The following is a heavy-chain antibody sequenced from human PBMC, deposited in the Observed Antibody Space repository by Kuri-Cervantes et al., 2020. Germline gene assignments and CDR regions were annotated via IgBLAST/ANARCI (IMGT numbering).Heavy chain of an antibody. Sequence: GESLKISCAASGFTFSSYAINWVRQAPGKGLEWVSAISGSGGTTYYADSVKGRFTTSRDNSKNTLDLQMNSLRAEDTAVYYCAKDMLWLSHDYGDLDAFDIWGQGTMVTVSS. CDR3: AKDMLWLSHDYGDLDAFDI. CDR1: GFTFSSYA. CDR2: ISGSGGTT. D-gene: IGHD4-17*01. V-gene: IGHV3-23*01. J-gene: IGHJ3*02.